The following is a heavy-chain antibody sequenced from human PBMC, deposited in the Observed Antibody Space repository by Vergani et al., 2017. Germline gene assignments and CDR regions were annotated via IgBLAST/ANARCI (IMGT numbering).Heavy chain of an antibody. J-gene: IGHJ6*03. Sequence: QVQLQESGPGLVKPSQTLSLTCTVSGGSISSGSYYWSWIRQPPGKGLEWIGYIYYSGSTNYNPSLKSRVTISVDTSKNQFSLKLSSVTAADTAVYYCARDRATVTPNYYYYYMDVWGKGTTVTVSS. CDR2: IYYSGST. D-gene: IGHD4-11*01. CDR1: GGSISSGSYY. V-gene: IGHV4-61*01. CDR3: ARDRATVTPNYYYYYMDV.